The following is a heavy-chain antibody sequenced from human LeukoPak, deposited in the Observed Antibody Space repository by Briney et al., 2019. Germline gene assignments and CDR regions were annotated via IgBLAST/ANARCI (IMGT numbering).Heavy chain of an antibody. D-gene: IGHD2-2*01. J-gene: IGHJ4*02. CDR1: GFTFSNYA. Sequence: GGSLRLSCAASGFTFSNYAMSWVRQTPGKGLEWVSAISDSGDSTYYADSVKGRFTISRDNSKNTLYLQMNSLRAEDTAVYYCAKGKYHLDYWGQGTLVTVSS. V-gene: IGHV3-23*01. CDR2: ISDSGDST. CDR3: AKGKYHLDY.